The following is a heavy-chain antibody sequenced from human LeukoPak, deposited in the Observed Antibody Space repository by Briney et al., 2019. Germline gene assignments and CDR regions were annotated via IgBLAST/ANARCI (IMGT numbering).Heavy chain of an antibody. D-gene: IGHD1-26*01. J-gene: IGHJ4*02. V-gene: IGHV3-73*01. Sequence: GGSLRLSCAASGFTFSGSAMHWVRQASGKGLEWVGRIRSKANSYATAYAASVKGRFTISRDDSKNTAYLQMNSLKTEDTAVYYCTRRTNSGSYTPFDYWGQGTLVTVSS. CDR2: IRSKANSYAT. CDR1: GFTFSGSA. CDR3: TRRTNSGSYTPFDY.